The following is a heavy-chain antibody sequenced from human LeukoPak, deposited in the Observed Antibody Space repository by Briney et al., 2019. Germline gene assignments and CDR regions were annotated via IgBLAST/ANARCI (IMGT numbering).Heavy chain of an antibody. CDR3: AGQSSGWLLGLDYFDY. D-gene: IGHD6-19*01. Sequence: SETLSLTCTVSGGSISSSSYYWGWIRQPPGKGLEWIGSIYYNGSTYYNPSLKSRVTISVDTSKNQFSLKLSSVTAADTAVYYCAGQSSGWLLGLDYFDYWGQGTLVTVSS. CDR2: IYYNGST. J-gene: IGHJ4*02. V-gene: IGHV4-39*01. CDR1: GGSISSSSYY.